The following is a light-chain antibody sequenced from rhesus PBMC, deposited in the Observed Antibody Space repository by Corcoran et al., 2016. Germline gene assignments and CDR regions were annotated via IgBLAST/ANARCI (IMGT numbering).Light chain of an antibody. CDR3: QHYNSAPYN. CDR1: QDISSW. V-gene: IGKV1-21*01. Sequence: DIQMTQSPSPLSASVGDRVTITCRASQDISSWLAWYQQKPGKAPKLPSYEAASLPIVVPSRFSGSGSGTDFTLTISSLQPEDFATYYCQHYNSAPYNFGQGTKVEI. J-gene: IGKJ2*01. CDR2: EAA.